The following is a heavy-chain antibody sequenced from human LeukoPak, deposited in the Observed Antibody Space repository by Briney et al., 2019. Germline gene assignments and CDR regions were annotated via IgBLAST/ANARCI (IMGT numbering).Heavy chain of an antibody. Sequence: GGSLRLSCAASGFTFSSYGMHWVRQAPGKGLEWAAFIRYDGTNKYYADSVKGRFTISRDNSKNTLYLQMNSLRAEDTAVYYCARDLTQTGDGDYWGQGALVTVSS. CDR2: IRYDGTNK. J-gene: IGHJ4*02. CDR3: ARDLTQTGDGDY. D-gene: IGHD7-27*01. CDR1: GFTFSSYG. V-gene: IGHV3-30*02.